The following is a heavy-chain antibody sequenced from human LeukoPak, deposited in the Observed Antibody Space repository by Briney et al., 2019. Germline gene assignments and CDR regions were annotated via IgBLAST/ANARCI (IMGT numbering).Heavy chain of an antibody. Sequence: ASVNVSCKASCYTFTSDGSSWVRQAPGQGLDWMGWISAYNGNTNYAQKLQGRVTMTTDTSTGTAYMELRSLRSDDTAVYYCARGGRYSGSYPYYFDYWGQGTLVTVSS. J-gene: IGHJ4*02. CDR3: ARGGRYSGSYPYYFDY. CDR2: ISAYNGNT. CDR1: CYTFTSDG. V-gene: IGHV1-18*01. D-gene: IGHD1-26*01.